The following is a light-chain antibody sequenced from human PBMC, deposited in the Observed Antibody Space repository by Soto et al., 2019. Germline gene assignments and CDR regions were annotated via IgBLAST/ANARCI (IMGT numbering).Light chain of an antibody. J-gene: IGLJ1*01. CDR1: SSDVGGYNY. Sequence: VLTQPASVSGSPGQPITISCTGTSSDVGGYNYVSWYQQHPGKAPKLMIYNVNNRPSGVSNRFSGSKSGDTASLTISGLQAEDEADYYCSSFTSSSTRVFGTGTKVTVL. CDR3: SSFTSSSTRV. V-gene: IGLV2-14*01. CDR2: NVN.